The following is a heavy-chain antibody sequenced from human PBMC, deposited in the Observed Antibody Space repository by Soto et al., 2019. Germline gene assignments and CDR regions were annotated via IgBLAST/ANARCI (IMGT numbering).Heavy chain of an antibody. Sequence: GPRTEWSSETLSLTCTVSGGSVNTYYWSWIRQPPGKGLEWIGYIYYSGSTNYNPSLKSRVTMSVDTPKNQVSLKLSSVTAADTAVYFCARVGYSGYDLGYHFEYWGQGIPVTVSS. CDR2: IYYSGST. CDR3: ARVGYSGYDLGYHFEY. J-gene: IGHJ4*02. D-gene: IGHD5-12*01. V-gene: IGHV4-59*02. CDR1: GGSVNTYY.